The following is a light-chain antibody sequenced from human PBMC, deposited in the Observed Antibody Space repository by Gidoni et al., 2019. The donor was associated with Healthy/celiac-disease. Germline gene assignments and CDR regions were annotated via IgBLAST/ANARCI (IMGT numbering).Light chain of an antibody. V-gene: IGKV2-28*01. J-gene: IGKJ2*01. CDR2: LGS. CDR3: MQALQTPNT. CDR1: QSLLHSNGYNY. Sequence: DMVMTQSPLSLPVTPGEPASISCRSSQSLLHSNGYNYLDWYLQKPGQSPQLLIYLGSNRASGVPDRFSGSGSGTDFTLKISRVEAEDVWVYYCMQALQTPNTFGQGTKLEIK.